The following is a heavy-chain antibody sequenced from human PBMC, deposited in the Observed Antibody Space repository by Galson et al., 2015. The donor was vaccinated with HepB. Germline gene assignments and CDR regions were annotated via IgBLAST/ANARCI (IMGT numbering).Heavy chain of an antibody. CDR3: AKGLDDSFDY. CDR1: GFTFDDYA. V-gene: IGHV3-43D*03. J-gene: IGHJ4*02. CDR2: ISWDGGST. Sequence: SLRLSCAASGFTFDDYAVHWVRQAPGKGLEWVSLISWDGGSTYYADSVKGRFTISRDNSKNSLYLQMNSLRAEDTALYYCAKGLDDSFDYWGQGTLVTVSS.